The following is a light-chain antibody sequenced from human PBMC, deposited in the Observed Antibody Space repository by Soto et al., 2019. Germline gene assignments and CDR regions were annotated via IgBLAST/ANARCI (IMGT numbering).Light chain of an antibody. V-gene: IGKV3-15*01. CDR1: QSVSSN. CDR3: QQYNSWPRT. Sequence: ELVMTQSPGTLSVSPGERATLSCRASQSVSSNLAWFQQKPGQAPRLLIYGASTRATGTPARFSGSGSGTEFTLTISSLQSEDFSVYYCQQYNSWPRTFGQGTKVEIK. CDR2: GAS. J-gene: IGKJ1*01.